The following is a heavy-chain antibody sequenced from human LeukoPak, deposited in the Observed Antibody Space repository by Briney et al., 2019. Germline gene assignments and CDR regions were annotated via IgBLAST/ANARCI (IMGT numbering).Heavy chain of an antibody. CDR3: ARALRSGNPLRDNWFDP. CDR1: GGSISSGSYY. D-gene: IGHD1-26*01. V-gene: IGHV4-61*02. CDR2: IYTSGST. Sequence: SQTLSLTCTVSGGSISSGSYYWSWIRQPAGKGLEWIGRIYTSGSTNYNPSLKSRVTISVDTSKNQFSLKLSSVTAADTAVYYCARALRSGNPLRDNWFDPWGQGTLVTVSS. J-gene: IGHJ5*02.